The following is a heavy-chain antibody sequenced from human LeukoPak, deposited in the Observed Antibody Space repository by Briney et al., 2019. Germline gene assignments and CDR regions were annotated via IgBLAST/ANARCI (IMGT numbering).Heavy chain of an antibody. CDR3: ARGSSSPDGYLGYYFDY. CDR2: INWNGGST. Sequence: GGSLRLSCAASGFTFDDYGMSWVRQAPGKGLEWVSGINWNGGSTGYADSVKGRFTISRDNAKNSLYLQMNSLRAEDTALYYCARGSSSPDGYLGYYFDYWGQGTLVTVSS. CDR1: GFTFDDYG. V-gene: IGHV3-20*04. D-gene: IGHD5-24*01. J-gene: IGHJ4*02.